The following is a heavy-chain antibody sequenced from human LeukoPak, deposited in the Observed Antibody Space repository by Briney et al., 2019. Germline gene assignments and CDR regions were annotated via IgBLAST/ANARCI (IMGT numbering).Heavy chain of an antibody. D-gene: IGHD2-15*01. CDR1: GGSINYYY. Sequence: SETLSLTCTVSGGSINYYYWNWIRQPPGKGLEWIGYIHSSGNTRYNPSLRSQVTMSVKTSKNQFSLRLTSVTPADTAVYYCARVGRYCSGGSCYGENWFDPWGQGTLVTVSS. V-gene: IGHV4-59*01. CDR2: IHSSGNT. CDR3: ARVGRYCSGGSCYGENWFDP. J-gene: IGHJ5*02.